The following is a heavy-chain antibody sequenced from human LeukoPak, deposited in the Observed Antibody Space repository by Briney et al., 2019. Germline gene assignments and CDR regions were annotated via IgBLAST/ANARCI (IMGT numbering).Heavy chain of an antibody. CDR3: AKTRSGSYYFDY. Sequence: PGGSLTLSCAASGFTFSSYAMSWVRQAPGKGLEWVSAISGSGGSTYYADSVKGRFTISRDNSKNTLYLQMNSLRAEDTAVYYCAKTRSGSYYFDYWGQGTLVTVSS. J-gene: IGHJ4*02. CDR1: GFTFSSYA. D-gene: IGHD1-26*01. V-gene: IGHV3-23*01. CDR2: ISGSGGST.